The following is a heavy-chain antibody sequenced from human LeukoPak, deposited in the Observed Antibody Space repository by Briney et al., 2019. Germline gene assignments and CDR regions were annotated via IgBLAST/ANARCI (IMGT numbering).Heavy chain of an antibody. J-gene: IGHJ3*02. Sequence: GGSLRLSCAASGFSFSTHWMSWFRQAPGKGLEWVALIKQDGSVIHYVDSVKGRFTISKDNAKNSLSLQMNSLRADDTAVYYCAGDEGWTFDIWGQGTKVTVSS. D-gene: IGHD5-24*01. CDR3: AGDEGWTFDI. CDR1: GFSFSTHW. V-gene: IGHV3-7*01. CDR2: IKQDGSVI.